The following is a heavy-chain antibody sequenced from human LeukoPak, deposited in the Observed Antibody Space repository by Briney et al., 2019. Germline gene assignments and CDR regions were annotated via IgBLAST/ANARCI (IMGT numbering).Heavy chain of an antibody. V-gene: IGHV4-59*08. Sequence: KPSETLSLTCTVSGGSISSYYWSWIRQPPGKGLEWIGYIYYSGSTNYNPSLKSRVTISVDTSKNQFSLKLSSVTAADTAVYYCARRVYGMDVWGQGTTVTVSS. CDR3: ARRVYGMDV. CDR2: IYYSGST. CDR1: GGSISSYY. J-gene: IGHJ6*02.